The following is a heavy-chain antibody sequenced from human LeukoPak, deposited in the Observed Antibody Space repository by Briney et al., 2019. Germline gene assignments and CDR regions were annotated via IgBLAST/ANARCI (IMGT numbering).Heavy chain of an antibody. CDR1: GFTFSSYS. CDR2: ITRSSIYT. CDR3: ARVGYSWNAFDI. V-gene: IGHV3-21*01. D-gene: IGHD5-12*01. Sequence: GGSLRLSCAGSGFTFSSYSMTWVRQAPGKGLEWVSSITRSSIYTYYADSVKGRFTISRDNAKNSLYLQMNSLRAEDTAVYYCARVGYSWNAFDIWGQGTMVTVSS. J-gene: IGHJ3*02.